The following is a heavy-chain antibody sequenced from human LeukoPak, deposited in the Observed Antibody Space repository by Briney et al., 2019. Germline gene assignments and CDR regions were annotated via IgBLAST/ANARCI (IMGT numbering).Heavy chain of an antibody. CDR3: ANRGSSWYYFDN. CDR2: ISYDGSNK. D-gene: IGHD6-13*01. J-gene: IGHJ4*02. CDR1: GFTFSSFA. Sequence: PGGSLRLSCADSGFTFSSFAMHWVRQAPGKGLEWVAVISYDGSNKYYADSVKGRFTISRDNSKNTLYLQMNSLRAEDTAVYYCANRGSSWYYFDNWGQGTLVTVSS. V-gene: IGHV3-30*18.